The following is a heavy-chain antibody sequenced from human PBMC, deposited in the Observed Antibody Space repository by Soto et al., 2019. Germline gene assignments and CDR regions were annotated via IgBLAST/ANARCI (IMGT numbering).Heavy chain of an antibody. D-gene: IGHD3-10*01. V-gene: IGHV4-39*01. CDR2: IYYSGST. Sequence: LSLTCTVSGGSISSSSYHWGWIRQPPGKGLEWIGSIYYSGSTYYNPSLKSRVTISVDTSKNQFSLKLSSVTAADTAVYYCASQEGSGSYYYYGMDVWGQGTTVTVSS. J-gene: IGHJ6*02. CDR3: ASQEGSGSYYYYGMDV. CDR1: GGSISSSSYH.